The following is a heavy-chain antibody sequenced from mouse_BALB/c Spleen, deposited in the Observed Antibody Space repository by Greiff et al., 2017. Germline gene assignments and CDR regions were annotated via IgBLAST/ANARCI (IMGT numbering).Heavy chain of an antibody. J-gene: IGHJ3*01. CDR1: GYTFTSYW. V-gene: IGHV1S81*02. CDR2: INPSNGRT. Sequence: VQLQQPGAELVKPGASVKLSCKASGYTFTSYWMHWVKQRPGQGLEWIGEINPSNGRTNYNEKFKSKATLTVDKSSSTAYMQLSSLTSEDSAVYFCARDAAWFAYWGQGTLVTVSA. CDR3: ARDAAWFAY.